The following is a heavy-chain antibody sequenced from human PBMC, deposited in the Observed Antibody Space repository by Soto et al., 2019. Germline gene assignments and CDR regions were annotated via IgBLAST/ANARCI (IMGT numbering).Heavy chain of an antibody. CDR3: ARALGYGGNSGSGDY. J-gene: IGHJ4*02. D-gene: IGHD4-17*01. V-gene: IGHV1-69*06. CDR2: IIPIFGTA. Sequence: QVQLVQSGAEVKKPGSSVKVSCKASGGTFSRYAISWVRQAPGQGLEWMGGIIPIFGTANYAQKFQGRVTITADKSTSTAYMELISLRSEDTAVYYCARALGYGGNSGSGDYWGPGTLVTVSS. CDR1: GGTFSRYA.